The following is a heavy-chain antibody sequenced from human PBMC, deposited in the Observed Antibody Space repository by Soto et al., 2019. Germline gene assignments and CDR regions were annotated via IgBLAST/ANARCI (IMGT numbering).Heavy chain of an antibody. CDR1: GGTFSSYA. CDR3: ARPEPSIAARRDAFDI. Sequence: SVKVSCKASGGTFSSYAISWVRQAPGQGLEWMGGIIPIFGTANYAQKFQGRVTITADESTSTAYMELSSLRSEDTAVYYCARPEPSIAARRDAFDIWGQGTMVTVSS. D-gene: IGHD6-6*01. CDR2: IIPIFGTA. J-gene: IGHJ3*02. V-gene: IGHV1-69*13.